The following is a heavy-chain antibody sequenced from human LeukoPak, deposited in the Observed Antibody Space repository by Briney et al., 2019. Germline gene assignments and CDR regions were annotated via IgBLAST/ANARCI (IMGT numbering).Heavy chain of an antibody. V-gene: IGHV3-74*01. CDR2: INSDGSST. D-gene: IGHD3-3*01. CDR3: ARGSQWSGYYNY. Sequence: GGSLRLSCAASGFTFSSYWMHWVRQAPGEGLVWVSRINSDGSSTSYADSVKGRFTISRDNAKNALYLQMNSLRAEDTAIYYCARGSQWSGYYNYWGQGTLDTVSS. CDR1: GFTFSSYW. J-gene: IGHJ4*02.